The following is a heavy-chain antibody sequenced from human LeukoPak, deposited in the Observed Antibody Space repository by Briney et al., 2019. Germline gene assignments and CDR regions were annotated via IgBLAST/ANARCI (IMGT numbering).Heavy chain of an antibody. D-gene: IGHD4-17*01. V-gene: IGHV3-23*01. Sequence: GSLRLSCAASGFTFSSYAMSWVRQAPGKGLEWVSVISGSGGSTYYADSVKGRFTISRDNSKNTLYLQMNSLRAEDTAVYYCARDLGPYGDFLYFDYWGQGTLVTVSS. CDR1: GFTFSSYA. CDR3: ARDLGPYGDFLYFDY. J-gene: IGHJ4*02. CDR2: ISGSGGST.